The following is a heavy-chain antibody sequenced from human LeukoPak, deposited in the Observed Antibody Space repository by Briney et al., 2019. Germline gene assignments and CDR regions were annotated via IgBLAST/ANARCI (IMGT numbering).Heavy chain of an antibody. V-gene: IGHV1-2*02. Sequence: ASVKVSCKASGYTFTTYYMHWVRQAPGQGLEWMGWINPNSGDTSFAQKFQGRVTVTGDTSISTAYMELSRLRSDDTAMYYCARDGGLDYWGQGTLVTVSS. D-gene: IGHD4-23*01. CDR3: ARDGGLDY. J-gene: IGHJ4*02. CDR1: GYTFTTYY. CDR2: INPNSGDT.